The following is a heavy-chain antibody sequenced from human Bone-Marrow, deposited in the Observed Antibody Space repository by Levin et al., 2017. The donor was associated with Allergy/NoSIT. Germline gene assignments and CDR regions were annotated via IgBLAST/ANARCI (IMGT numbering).Heavy chain of an antibody. J-gene: IGHJ4*02. Sequence: SCAASGFTFRNYGMHWVRQAPGKGLESVAVIWYDGSNEYYIDSVRGRFTISRDNSKDTLYLEMTSLRADDTAMYYCARDDADGHPLGYWGRGTLVTVSS. CDR1: GFTFRNYG. V-gene: IGHV3-33*01. CDR2: IWYDGSNE. CDR3: ARDDADGHPLGY.